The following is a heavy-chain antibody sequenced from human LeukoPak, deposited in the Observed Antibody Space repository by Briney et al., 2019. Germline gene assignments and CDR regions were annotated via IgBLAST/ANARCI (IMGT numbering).Heavy chain of an antibody. V-gene: IGHV4-61*01. J-gene: IGHJ4*02. CDR3: ARVDSSSWYLDFDY. CDR2: IYYSGST. CDR1: GGSVSSGSYY. D-gene: IGHD6-13*01. Sequence: SETLSPTCTVSGGSVSSGSYYWSWIRQPPGKGLEWIGYIYYSGSTNYNPSLKSRVTISVDTSKNQFSLKLSSVTAADTAVYYCARVDSSSWYLDFDYWGQGTLVTVSS.